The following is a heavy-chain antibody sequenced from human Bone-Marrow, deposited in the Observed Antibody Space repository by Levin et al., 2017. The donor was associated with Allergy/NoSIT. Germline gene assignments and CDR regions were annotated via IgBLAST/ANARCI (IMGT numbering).Heavy chain of an antibody. CDR3: ARANCGGDCYEDYYFFGMDV. CDR2: ISGSSRTI. CDR1: GFNFSYYG. J-gene: IGHJ6*02. V-gene: IGHV3-48*01. D-gene: IGHD2-21*02. Sequence: GGSLRLSCAASGFNFSYYGVNWVRQAPGKGLDWVSYISGSSRTIYYADSVKGRFIISRDNAKNSLYLQMISLRAEDTAVYYCARANCGGDCYEDYYFFGMDVWGQGTTVTVSS.